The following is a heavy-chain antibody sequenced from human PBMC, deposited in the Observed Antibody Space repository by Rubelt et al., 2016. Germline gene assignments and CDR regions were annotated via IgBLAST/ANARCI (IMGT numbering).Heavy chain of an antibody. J-gene: IGHJ4*02. D-gene: IGHD3-10*01. CDR1: GGSFSGYY. V-gene: IGHV4-34*01. CDR2: INHSGST. Sequence: QVQLQQWGAGLLKPSETLSLTCAVYGGSFSGYYWSWIRQPPGKGLEWIGKINHSGSTNYNPSLKSRVPISVATSKNHFSLRLISVTAADTAVYYCARGYGAGTYWFDYWGQGTLVTVSS. CDR3: ARGYGAGTYWFDY.